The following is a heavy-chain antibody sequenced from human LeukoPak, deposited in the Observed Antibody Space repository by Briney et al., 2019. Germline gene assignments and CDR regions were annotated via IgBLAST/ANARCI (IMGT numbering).Heavy chain of an antibody. CDR3: AREEDTAMVRGSESFDY. CDR2: IYYSGST. J-gene: IGHJ4*02. Sequence: SETLSLTCTVSGGSISSGDYYWSWIRQPPGKGLKWIGYIYYSGSTYYNPSLKSRVTISVDTSKNQFSLKLSSVTAADTAVYYCAREEDTAMVRGSESFDYWGQGTLVTVSS. V-gene: IGHV4-30-4*08. D-gene: IGHD5-18*01. CDR1: GGSISSGDYY.